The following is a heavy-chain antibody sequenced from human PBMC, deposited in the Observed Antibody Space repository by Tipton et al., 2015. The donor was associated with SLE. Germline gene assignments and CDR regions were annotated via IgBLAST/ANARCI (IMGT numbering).Heavy chain of an antibody. Sequence: GSLRLSCSGSGFTFSNYAMHWVRQAPGKGLEYISAISSNGGSTYYADSMKGRFTISRDNSKNTLYLQMRSLRPEDTAVYYCVKDTMDFWSGFLQYWGQGTLVTVSS. D-gene: IGHD3-3*01. CDR2: ISSNGGST. J-gene: IGHJ4*02. CDR3: VKDTMDFWSGFLQY. CDR1: GFTFSNYA. V-gene: IGHV3-64D*06.